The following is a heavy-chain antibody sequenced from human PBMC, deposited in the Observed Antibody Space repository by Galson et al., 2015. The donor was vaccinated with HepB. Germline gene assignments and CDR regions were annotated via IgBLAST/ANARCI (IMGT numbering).Heavy chain of an antibody. Sequence: SLRLSCAASGFTFSSYGMHWVRQAPGKGLEWVAVIWYDGSNKYYADSVKGRFTISRDNSKNTLYLQMNSLRAEDTAVYYCARVGRGMVVEDAFGIWGQGTMVTVSS. CDR3: ARVGRGMVVEDAFGI. V-gene: IGHV3-33*01. D-gene: IGHD3-22*01. CDR1: GFTFSSYG. J-gene: IGHJ3*02. CDR2: IWYDGSNK.